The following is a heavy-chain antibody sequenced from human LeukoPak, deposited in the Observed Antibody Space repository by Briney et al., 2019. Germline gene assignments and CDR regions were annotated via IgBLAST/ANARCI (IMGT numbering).Heavy chain of an antibody. Sequence: SETLSLTCTVSGGSISSSSYYWGWIRQPPGKGLEWIGRIYTSGSTNYNPSLKSRVTMSVDTSKNQFSLKLSSVTAADTAVYYCARDSLLWSGYYNWFDPWGQGTLVTVSS. V-gene: IGHV4-39*07. J-gene: IGHJ5*02. CDR3: ARDSLLWSGYYNWFDP. CDR2: IYTSGST. D-gene: IGHD3-3*01. CDR1: GGSISSSSYY.